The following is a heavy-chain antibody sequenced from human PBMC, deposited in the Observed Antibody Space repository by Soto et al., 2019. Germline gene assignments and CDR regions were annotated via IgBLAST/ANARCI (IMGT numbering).Heavy chain of an antibody. CDR1: GGTFSSYA. CDR2: IIPIFGTA. J-gene: IGHJ4*02. D-gene: IGHD6-19*01. CDR3: VRDPGSNLSASSGWNY. Sequence: QVQLVQSGAEVKKPGSSVKVSCKASGGTFSSYAISWVRQAPGQGLEWMGGIIPIFGTANYAQKFQGRVTITADESTSTAYMELSSLRSEDTAVYYCVRDPGSNLSASSGWNYWGQGTLVTVSS. V-gene: IGHV1-69*01.